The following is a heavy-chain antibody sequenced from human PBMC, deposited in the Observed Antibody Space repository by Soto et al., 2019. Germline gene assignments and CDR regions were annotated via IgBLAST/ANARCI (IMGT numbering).Heavy chain of an antibody. J-gene: IGHJ6*02. Sequence: SQTLSLTCAIFGDSVSSNSAAWNWIRQSPSRGLEWLGRTYYRSKWYNDYAVFVKSRITINPDTSKNQFSLQLNSVTPEDTAVYYCARAISLYDSSGYYENDYGMDVWGQGTTVTVSS. CDR3: ARAISLYDSSGYYENDYGMDV. V-gene: IGHV6-1*01. CDR1: GDSVSSNSAA. D-gene: IGHD3-22*01. CDR2: TYYRSKWYN.